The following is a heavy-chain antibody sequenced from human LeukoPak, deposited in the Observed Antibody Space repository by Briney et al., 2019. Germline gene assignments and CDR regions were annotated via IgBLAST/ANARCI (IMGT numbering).Heavy chain of an antibody. Sequence: PSETLSLTCTVSGDSINGYYWSWIRQPPGKGLEWIAYVRDNGENNYNPSLKSRVDISVDTANNQISLRLDFVTAADTAIYYCARQPLNTAAFDIWGLGTMVTVSS. D-gene: IGHD5-18*01. J-gene: IGHJ3*02. CDR3: ARQPLNTAAFDI. CDR1: GDSINGYY. CDR2: VRDNGEN. V-gene: IGHV4-59*08.